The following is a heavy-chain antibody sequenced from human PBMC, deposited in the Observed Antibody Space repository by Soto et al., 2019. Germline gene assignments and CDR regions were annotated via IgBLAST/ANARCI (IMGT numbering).Heavy chain of an antibody. CDR2: TYYKSKWNN. CDR3: TGITWFRGMDV. J-gene: IGHJ6*02. V-gene: IGHV6-1*01. D-gene: IGHD3-10*01. CDR1: GDTDTSNSAG. Sequence: SQTLSITCVISGDTDTSNSAGWNWIRQSPSRGLEWLGRTYYKSKWNNDYALSVKSRITINPDTSKNQFSLHLYSVTPEDTAVYYCTGITWFRGMDVWGQGTPVTVSS.